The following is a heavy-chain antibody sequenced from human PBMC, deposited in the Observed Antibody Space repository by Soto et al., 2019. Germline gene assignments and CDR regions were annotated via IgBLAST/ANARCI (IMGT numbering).Heavy chain of an antibody. V-gene: IGHV1-2*02. J-gene: IGHJ6*02. D-gene: IGHD1-26*01. CDR1: GYIFTGYF. CDR2: INPNTSAT. CDR3: ARITWGRAYYYGMDV. Sequence: ASVKVSCKASGYIFTGYFIQWLRQAPGQGLEWMGWINPNTSATNYAQKFQGRVTMTRDTSLGAAYMELTSLRPDDTALYYCARITWGRAYYYGMDVWGQGTTATVSS.